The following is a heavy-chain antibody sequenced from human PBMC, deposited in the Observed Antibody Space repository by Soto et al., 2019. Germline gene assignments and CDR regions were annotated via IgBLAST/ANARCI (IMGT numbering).Heavy chain of an antibody. Sequence: LSLTCAVSGYSISSGYYWGWIRQPPGKGLEWIGSIYHSGSTYYNPSLKSRVTISVDTSKNQFSLKLSSVTAADTAVYYCARDNYYGSGSYYNENWFDPWGQGTLVTVSS. V-gene: IGHV4-38-2*02. D-gene: IGHD3-10*01. CDR1: GYSISSGYY. CDR3: ARDNYYGSGSYYNENWFDP. J-gene: IGHJ5*02. CDR2: IYHSGST.